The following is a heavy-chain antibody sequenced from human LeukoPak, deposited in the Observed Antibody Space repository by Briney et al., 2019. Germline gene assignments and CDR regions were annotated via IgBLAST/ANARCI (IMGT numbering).Heavy chain of an antibody. CDR2: ISGSGATT. CDR3: AKGARLRLGEDFDY. Sequence: GGSLRLSCAASGFIFTSYAMSWVRHTPGKGLEWVSGISGSGATTYYADSVKGRLTISRDNSKNTVYLQMNSLRAEDTAVYYCAKGARLRLGEDFDYWGQGTLVTVSS. J-gene: IGHJ4*02. V-gene: IGHV3-23*01. D-gene: IGHD3-16*01. CDR1: GFIFTSYA.